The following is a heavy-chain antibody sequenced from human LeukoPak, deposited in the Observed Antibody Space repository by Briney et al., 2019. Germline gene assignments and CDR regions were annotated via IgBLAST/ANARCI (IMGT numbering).Heavy chain of an antibody. D-gene: IGHD5-18*01. CDR2: IYYRGGT. CDR1: GGSISDSYY. CDR3: VRHIAMGSPLDY. J-gene: IGHJ4*02. Sequence: PSETLSLICSVSGGSISDSYYWGWIRPSPGRGLEWIASIYYRGGTYYNPSLKSRITISVDTAKNQVSLKLSSVAASDTAVYFCVRHIAMGSPLDYWGQGTLVTVSS. V-gene: IGHV4-39*01.